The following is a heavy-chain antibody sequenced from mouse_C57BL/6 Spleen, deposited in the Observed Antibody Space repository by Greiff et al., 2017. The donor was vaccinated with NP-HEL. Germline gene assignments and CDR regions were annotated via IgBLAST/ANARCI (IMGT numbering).Heavy chain of an antibody. CDR1: GFTFSSYA. Sequence: EVNLMESGGGLVKPGGSLKLSCAASGFTFSSYAMSWVRQTPEKRLEWVATISDGGSYTYYPDNVKGRFTISRDNAKNNLYLQMSHLKSEDTAMYYCARDRHYGNYAYMDYWGQGTSVTVSS. CDR3: ARDRHYGNYAYMDY. CDR2: ISDGGSYT. J-gene: IGHJ4*01. V-gene: IGHV5-4*01. D-gene: IGHD2-1*01.